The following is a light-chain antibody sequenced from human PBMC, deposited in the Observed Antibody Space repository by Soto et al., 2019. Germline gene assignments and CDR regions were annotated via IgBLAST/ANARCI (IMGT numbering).Light chain of an antibody. CDR1: QSVSNH. J-gene: IGKJ4*01. CDR3: QQSHSNIQDLT. V-gene: IGKV1-39*01. CDR2: ASS. Sequence: DIQMTQSPSSLSASVGDRVTITCRASQSVSNHLNWYQQKPGKAPKLLIYASSSLQSGVPSRFSGSGSGTDSTLTISSLQPEDFATYYCQQSHSNIQDLTFGGGTKVEIK.